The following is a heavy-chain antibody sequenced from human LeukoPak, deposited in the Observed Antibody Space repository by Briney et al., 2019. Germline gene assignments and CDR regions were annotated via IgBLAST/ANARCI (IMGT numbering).Heavy chain of an antibody. V-gene: IGHV6-1*01. CDR3: AREAEITRFDY. J-gene: IGHJ4*02. Sequence: SQTLSLTCAISGDGVSTNSVAWNWIRQSPSRGLEWPGRTSYRSKWYNDYAVSVKSRITITPDTSKNQFSLQLNSVTPEDTAVYYCAREAEITRFDYWGQGTLVTVSS. CDR2: TSYRSKWYN. CDR1: GDGVSTNSVA. D-gene: IGHD5-24*01.